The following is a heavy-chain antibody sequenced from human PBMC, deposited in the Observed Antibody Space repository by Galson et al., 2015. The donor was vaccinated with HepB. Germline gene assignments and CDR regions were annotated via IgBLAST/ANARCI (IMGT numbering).Heavy chain of an antibody. J-gene: IGHJ2*01. CDR2: IRYDGSNK. CDR3: ARDHGIAAAGTGGYFDL. D-gene: IGHD6-13*01. V-gene: IGHV3-33*08. CDR1: GFTFSSYG. Sequence: SLRLSCAASGFTFSSYGMHWVRQAPGKGLEWVAFIRYDGSNKYYADSVKGRFTISRDNAKNSLYLQMNSLRAEDTAVYYCARDHGIAAAGTGGYFDLWGRGTLVTVSS.